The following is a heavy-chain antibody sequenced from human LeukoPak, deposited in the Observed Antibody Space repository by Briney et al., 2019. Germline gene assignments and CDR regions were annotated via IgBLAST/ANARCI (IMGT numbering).Heavy chain of an antibody. J-gene: IGHJ4*02. Sequence: ASVKVSCKASGYTFTSYSIHWVRQAPGQRLEWMGWINAGNGNTEYSQKFQGRVTITRDTSASTAYVELSSLTSEDTAVYYCATGKVLRYFDWLFSFDYWGQGTLVTVSS. CDR2: INAGNGNT. D-gene: IGHD3-9*01. V-gene: IGHV1-3*01. CDR1: GYTFTSYS. CDR3: ATGKVLRYFDWLFSFDY.